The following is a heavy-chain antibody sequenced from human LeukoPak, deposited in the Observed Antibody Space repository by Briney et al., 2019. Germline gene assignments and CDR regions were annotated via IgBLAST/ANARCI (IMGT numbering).Heavy chain of an antibody. D-gene: IGHD1-26*01. Sequence: GGSLRLSCAASGFTFSAYTMKWVRQAPGKGLEGVSHITTTSSTIYYADSVKGRFTISRDNAKNSLYLQMNSLRDEDTAVYYCARDSGGYYTPLDLWGQGTLVTVSS. CDR2: ITTTSSTI. J-gene: IGHJ5*02. V-gene: IGHV3-48*02. CDR3: ARDSGGYYTPLDL. CDR1: GFTFSAYT.